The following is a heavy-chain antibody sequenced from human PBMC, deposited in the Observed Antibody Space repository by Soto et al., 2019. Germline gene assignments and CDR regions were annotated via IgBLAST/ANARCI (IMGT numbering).Heavy chain of an antibody. CDR3: AKDSGYNYGYFRWFDP. CDR2: IFYSGST. Sequence: SETLSLTCTVSGVSISNYYWSWIRQPPGRGLEWIGHIFYSGSTNYNPALKSRVTISVDTSKSQFSLKLSSVTAADTAVYYCAKDSGYNYGYFRWFDPWGQGT. D-gene: IGHD5-18*01. V-gene: IGHV4-59*01. J-gene: IGHJ5*02. CDR1: GVSISNYY.